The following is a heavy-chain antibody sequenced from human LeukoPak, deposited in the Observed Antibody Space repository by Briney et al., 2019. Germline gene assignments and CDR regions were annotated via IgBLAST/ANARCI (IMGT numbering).Heavy chain of an antibody. V-gene: IGHV3-53*01. J-gene: IGHJ5*02. CDR3: SRVAQSGPTGWFDP. CDR2: IYSGGST. CDR1: GFTVSSNY. Sequence: GGSLRLSCAASGFTVSSNYMSWVRQAPGKGLEWVSVIYSGGSTYYADSVKGRFTISRVNPGNVVYLQMDSLRAEDTAVYYCSRVAQSGPTGWFDPWGQGTLVTVSS. D-gene: IGHD1-1*01.